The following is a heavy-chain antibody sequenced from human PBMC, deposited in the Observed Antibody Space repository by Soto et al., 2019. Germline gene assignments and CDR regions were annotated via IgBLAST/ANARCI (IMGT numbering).Heavy chain of an antibody. CDR2: INPSGGST. CDR1: GYTFTSYY. CDR3: ARVYLWPPGVNAFDI. D-gene: IGHD3-16*01. J-gene: IGHJ3*02. V-gene: IGHV1-46*01. Sequence: GASVKVSCKSSGYTFTSYYMHWVRQAPGQGLEWMGIINPSGGSTSYAQKFQGRVTMTRDTSTSTVYMELSSLRSEDTAVYYCARVYLWPPGVNAFDIWGQGTMVTVSS.